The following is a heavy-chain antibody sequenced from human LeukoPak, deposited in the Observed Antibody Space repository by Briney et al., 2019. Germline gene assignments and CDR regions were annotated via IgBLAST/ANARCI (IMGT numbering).Heavy chain of an antibody. D-gene: IGHD4-23*01. CDR2: IRYDGSDK. J-gene: IGHJ6*03. V-gene: IGHV3-30*02. CDR1: GFTFTRHG. CDR3: AKGSFYLCGNTCPQYYYYMDV. Sequence: WGSLRLSCAASGFTFTRHGMHWVRQAPGKGLEWVSFIRYDGSDKYYADSVKGRFTISRDNSENTLYLQMNSLRAEDTAVYYCAKGSFYLCGNTCPQYYYYMDVWGKGTTVTVCS.